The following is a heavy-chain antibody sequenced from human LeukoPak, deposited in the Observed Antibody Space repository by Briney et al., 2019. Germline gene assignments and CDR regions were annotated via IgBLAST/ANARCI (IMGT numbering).Heavy chain of an antibody. V-gene: IGHV1-18*01. CDR3: ARDFHSGSYRDDAFDI. Sequence: GASVKVSCKASGGTFSSYAISWVRQAPGQGLEWMGWISAYNGNTNYAQKLQGRVTMTTDTSTSTAYMELRSLRSDDTAVYYCARDFHSGSYRDDAFDIWGQGTMVTVSS. D-gene: IGHD1-26*01. J-gene: IGHJ3*02. CDR2: ISAYNGNT. CDR1: GGTFSSYA.